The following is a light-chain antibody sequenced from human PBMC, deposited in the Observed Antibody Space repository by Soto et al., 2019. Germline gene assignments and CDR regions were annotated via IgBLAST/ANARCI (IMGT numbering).Light chain of an antibody. CDR3: MQGTHWPWT. CDR1: QSLIHSDGSTY. V-gene: IGKV2-30*02. Sequence: DVVMTQSPLSLPVTLGQPASISCRSSQSLIHSDGSTYLSWFQQRPGQSPRRLIYEVSDRDSGVPDRVSGSGSGTDVTLKISRVEAEDVGVYYCMQGTHWPWTFGQGTEVEIK. CDR2: EVS. J-gene: IGKJ1*01.